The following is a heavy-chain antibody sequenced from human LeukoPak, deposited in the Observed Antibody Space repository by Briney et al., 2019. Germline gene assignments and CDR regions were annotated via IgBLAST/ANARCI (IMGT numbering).Heavy chain of an antibody. CDR2: IYSGGST. CDR1: GFTVSSTY. Sequence: GGSLRLSCAASGFTVSSTYMNWVRQAPGKGLEWVSVIYSGGSTYYADSLKGRFTISRDNSKNTLYLQMNNLRAEDTAVYYCARDAPRRVAAAGTFDYWGQGTLVTVSS. D-gene: IGHD6-13*01. V-gene: IGHV3-66*01. CDR3: ARDAPRRVAAAGTFDY. J-gene: IGHJ4*02.